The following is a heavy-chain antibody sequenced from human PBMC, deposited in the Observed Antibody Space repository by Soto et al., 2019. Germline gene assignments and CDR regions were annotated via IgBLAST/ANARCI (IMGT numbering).Heavy chain of an antibody. J-gene: IGHJ4*02. CDR1: NYTFTSYG. D-gene: IGHD6-25*01. CDR2: ISAYNGNT. V-gene: IGHV1-18*01. CDR3: ARDFGTVAASYYIDY. Sequence: GASVKVSCKASNYTFTSYGITWVRQAPGQGLEWMGWISAYNGNTNYAQTLQGRVTMTTDTSTTTAYMELRSLRSDDTAVYFCARDFGTVAASYYIDYWGQGTLVTVSS.